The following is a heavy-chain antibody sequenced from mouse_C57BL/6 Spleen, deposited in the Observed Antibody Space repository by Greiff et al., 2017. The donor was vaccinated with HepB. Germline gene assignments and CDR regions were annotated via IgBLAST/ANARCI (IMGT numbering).Heavy chain of an antibody. CDR2: IDPETGGT. J-gene: IGHJ4*01. V-gene: IGHV1-15*01. Sequence: VQLQESGAELVRPGASVTLSCKASGYTFTDYEMHWVKQTPVHGLEWIGAIDPETGGTAYNQKFKGKAILTADKSSSTAYMELRSLTSEDSAVYYCTRGDGNLPYAMDYWGQGTSVTVSS. CDR3: TRGDGNLPYAMDY. D-gene: IGHD2-1*01. CDR1: GYTFTDYE.